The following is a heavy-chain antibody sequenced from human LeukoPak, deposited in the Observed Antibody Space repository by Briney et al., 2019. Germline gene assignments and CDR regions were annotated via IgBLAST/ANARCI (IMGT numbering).Heavy chain of an antibody. J-gene: IGHJ5*02. V-gene: IGHV3-66*01. CDR1: GFTVSSNY. Sequence: TGGSLRLSCAASGFTVSSNYMNWVRQAPGKGLEWVSVIYRGGRTYYADSVKGRFTISRDNSRNTLYLQMKSLRAEDTAIYYCARDKGLNWFDPWGQGTLATVSS. CDR2: IYRGGRT. CDR3: ARDKGLNWFDP.